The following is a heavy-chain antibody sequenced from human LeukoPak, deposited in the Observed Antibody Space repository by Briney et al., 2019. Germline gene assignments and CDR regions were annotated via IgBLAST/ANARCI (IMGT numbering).Heavy chain of an antibody. J-gene: IGHJ4*02. CDR3: ARGDVAGAGWHCDY. Sequence: GGSLRLSCATSDFSFSSRWRHWVRQAPGKGLVWVSRIFSDGSSISYADSVKGRFTISRDNAKNTVYLQMNSLRDDDTAVYFCARGDVAGAGWHCDYWGQGALVTVSS. CDR1: DFSFSSRW. CDR2: IFSDGSSI. D-gene: IGHD6-19*01. V-gene: IGHV3-74*01.